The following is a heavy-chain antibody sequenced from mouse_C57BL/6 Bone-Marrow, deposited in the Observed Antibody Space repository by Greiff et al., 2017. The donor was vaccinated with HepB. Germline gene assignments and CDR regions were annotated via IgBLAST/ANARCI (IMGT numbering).Heavy chain of an antibody. CDR3: ARLTRITTVD. V-gene: IGHV5-6*01. J-gene: IGHJ3*01. CDR2: ISSGGSYT. CDR1: GFTFSSYG. D-gene: IGHD1-1*01. Sequence: EVQVVESGGDLVKPGGSLKLSCAASGFTFSSYGMSWVRQTPDKRLEWVATISSGGSYTYYPDSVKGRFTISRDNAKNTLYLQMSSLKSEDTAMYYCARLTRITTVDWGQGTLVTVSA.